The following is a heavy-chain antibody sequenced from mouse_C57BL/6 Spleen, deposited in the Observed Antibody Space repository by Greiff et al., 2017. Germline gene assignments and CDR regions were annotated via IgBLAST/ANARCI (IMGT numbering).Heavy chain of an antibody. J-gene: IGHJ4*01. CDR1: GYTFTDYY. D-gene: IGHD2-2*01. Sequence: VQLQESGAELVRPGASVKLSCKASGYTFTDYYINWVKQRPGQGLEWIARIYPGSGNTYYNEKFKGKATLTAEKSSSTAYMQLSSLTSEDSAVXFCARPGGYDGDYYAMDYWGQGTSVTVSS. CDR2: IYPGSGNT. CDR3: ARPGGYDGDYYAMDY. V-gene: IGHV1-76*01.